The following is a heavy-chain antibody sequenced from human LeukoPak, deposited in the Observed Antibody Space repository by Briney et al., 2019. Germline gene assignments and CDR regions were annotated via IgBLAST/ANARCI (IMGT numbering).Heavy chain of an antibody. Sequence: ASVKVSCKASGYTFTGYYMHWVRQAPGQGLEWMGWINPNSGGTNYAQKFQGRVTMTRDTSISTAYMELSRLRSDDTAVYYCARALTYDFWSGYYRDYSDYWGQETLVTVSS. CDR3: ARALTYDFWSGYYRDYSDY. CDR2: INPNSGGT. J-gene: IGHJ4*02. D-gene: IGHD3-3*01. V-gene: IGHV1-2*02. CDR1: GYTFTGYY.